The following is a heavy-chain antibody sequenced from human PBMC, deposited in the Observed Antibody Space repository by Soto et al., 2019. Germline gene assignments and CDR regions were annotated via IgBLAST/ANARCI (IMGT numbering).Heavy chain of an antibody. D-gene: IGHD3-9*01. Sequence: SETLSLTCTVSGGSISSYYWSWIRQPPGKGLEWIGNIYYSGSTNYNPSLKSRVTISVDTSKNQFSLKLSSVTAADTAVYYCARNRNYDILTGYPSYYYYYMDVWGKGTTVTVSS. J-gene: IGHJ6*03. V-gene: IGHV4-59*01. CDR3: ARNRNYDILTGYPSYYYYYMDV. CDR1: GGSISSYY. CDR2: IYYSGST.